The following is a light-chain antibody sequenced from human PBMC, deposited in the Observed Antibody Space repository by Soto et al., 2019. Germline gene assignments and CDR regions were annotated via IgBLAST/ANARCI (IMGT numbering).Light chain of an antibody. CDR1: RSVSNNY. J-gene: IGKJ5*01. Sequence: EIVLTQSPGTLSLSPGERATLSCRASRSVSNNYLAWYQQKSGQAPRLLIYGAFSRANGIPVRFSGSASGTDFTLIISRLEPEDVAVYYCQQYGSSPPSSTFGQGTRLEIK. CDR3: QQYGSSPPSST. CDR2: GAF. V-gene: IGKV3-20*01.